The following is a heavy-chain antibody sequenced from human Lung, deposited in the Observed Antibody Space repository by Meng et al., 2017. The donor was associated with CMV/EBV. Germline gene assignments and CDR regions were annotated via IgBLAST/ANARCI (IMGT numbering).Heavy chain of an antibody. V-gene: IGHV3-21*01. J-gene: IGHJ4*01. CDR2: ISSSSIHI. D-gene: IGHD2-2*01. Sequence: GGSLRLXCTASGFIFSDYSMSWVRQAPGKGLEWVSSISSSSIHIYYADSTKGRFTISRDNAKKSLYLQMNSLRAEDTAVYYCARGRGYCSSTNCYQNFDYXGQGXLVTVPQ. CDR1: GFIFSDYS. CDR3: ARGRGYCSSTNCYQNFDY.